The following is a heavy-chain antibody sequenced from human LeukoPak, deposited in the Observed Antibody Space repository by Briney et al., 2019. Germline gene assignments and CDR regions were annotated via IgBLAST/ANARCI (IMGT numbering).Heavy chain of an antibody. Sequence: SETLSLTCAVYGGSFSGYYWSWIRQPPGKGLEWIGEINHSGSTNYNPSLKSRVTISVDTSKNQFSLKLSSVTAADTAVYYCASTWFGELSLPSNWFDPWGQGTLVTVSS. J-gene: IGHJ5*02. D-gene: IGHD3-10*01. CDR3: ASTWFGELSLPSNWFDP. CDR1: GGSFSGYY. CDR2: INHSGST. V-gene: IGHV4-34*01.